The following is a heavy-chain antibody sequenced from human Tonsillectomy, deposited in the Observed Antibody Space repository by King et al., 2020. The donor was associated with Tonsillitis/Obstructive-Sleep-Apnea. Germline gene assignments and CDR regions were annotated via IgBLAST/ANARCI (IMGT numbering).Heavy chain of an antibody. D-gene: IGHD1-14*01. CDR2: IYPLDSDT. Sequence: QLVQSGAEVKKPGESLRISRKGSGYTFTAFWIGWVRQMPGKGLEWMGLIYPLDSDTTYSPSFQGQVTISADESINTAYLQWSSLQASDTAMYYCVRLPEGGRRNALHYWGQGTLVTVSS. J-gene: IGHJ4*02. CDR3: VRLPEGGRRNALHY. V-gene: IGHV5-51*01. CDR1: GYTFTAFW.